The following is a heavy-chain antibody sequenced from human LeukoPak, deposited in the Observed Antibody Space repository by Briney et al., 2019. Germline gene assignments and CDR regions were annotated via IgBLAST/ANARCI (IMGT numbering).Heavy chain of an antibody. Sequence: PGGSLRLSCAASGFTFSSYGMHWVRQAPGKGLEWVSSISSSSSYIYYADPVKGRFTISRDNAKNSLYLQMNSLRAEDTAVYYCARGGYAGKDYWGQGTLVTVSS. CDR1: GFTFSSYG. J-gene: IGHJ4*02. V-gene: IGHV3-21*01. CDR2: ISSSSSYI. D-gene: IGHD5-12*01. CDR3: ARGGYAGKDY.